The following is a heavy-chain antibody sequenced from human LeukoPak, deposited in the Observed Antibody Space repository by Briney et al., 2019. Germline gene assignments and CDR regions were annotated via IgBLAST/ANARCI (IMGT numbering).Heavy chain of an antibody. J-gene: IGHJ4*02. CDR2: IRGKANSYST. V-gene: IGHV3-72*01. D-gene: IGHD1-26*01. Sequence: PGGSLRLSCAASGFTFSDHYMDWVRQAPGKGLEWVGRIRGKANSYSTEYAASVKGRFTISRDDSENSLYVQMNSLKTEDTAVYYCARGGSYRHFDCWGQGTLVTVSS. CDR3: ARGGSYRHFDC. CDR1: GFTFSDHY.